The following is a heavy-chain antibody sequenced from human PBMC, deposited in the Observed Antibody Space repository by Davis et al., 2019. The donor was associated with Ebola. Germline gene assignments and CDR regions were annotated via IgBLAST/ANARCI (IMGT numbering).Heavy chain of an antibody. CDR3: AGATPNHYYYGMDV. Sequence: PGGSLRLSCAASGFTFSNAWMSWVRQAPGKGLEWVAVIWYDGSNKYYADSVKGRFTISRDNSKNTLYLQMNSLRAEDTAVYYCAGATPNHYYYGMDVWGQGTTVTVSS. J-gene: IGHJ6*02. CDR1: GFTFSNAW. V-gene: IGHV3-33*08. CDR2: IWYDGSNK.